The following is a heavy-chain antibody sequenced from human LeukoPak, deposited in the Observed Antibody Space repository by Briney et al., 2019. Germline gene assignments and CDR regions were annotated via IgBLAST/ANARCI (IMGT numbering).Heavy chain of an antibody. Sequence: SETLSLTCAVSGGSISGYYWIWIRQSPGEGLEWIGHFHYSGTTDYNPSLKSRVTISLDTSRKQFSLKLSSVSAAATAVYYCARATAGNTYGATDSWGQGTLVTVSS. D-gene: IGHD5-18*01. V-gene: IGHV4-59*01. CDR3: ARATAGNTYGATDS. CDR2: FHYSGTT. J-gene: IGHJ4*02. CDR1: GGSISGYY.